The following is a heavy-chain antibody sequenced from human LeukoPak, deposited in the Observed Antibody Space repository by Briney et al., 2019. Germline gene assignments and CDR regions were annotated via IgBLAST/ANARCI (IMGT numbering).Heavy chain of an antibody. D-gene: IGHD3-10*01. CDR3: ARVPNYYGSGSSFDP. V-gene: IGHV4-38-2*02. Sequence: SETLSLTCTVSGYSISNGYYWGWIRQPPVKGLEWIGSIYHSGTTYYNPSLQSRVTISVDTSKNQFSLKLSSVTAADTAVYYCARVPNYYGSGSSFDPWGQGTLVTVSS. CDR2: IYHSGTT. CDR1: GYSISNGYY. J-gene: IGHJ5*02.